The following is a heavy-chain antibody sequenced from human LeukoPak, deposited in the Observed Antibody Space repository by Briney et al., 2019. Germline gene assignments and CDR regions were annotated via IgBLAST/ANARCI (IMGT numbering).Heavy chain of an antibody. CDR1: GFIFSYYT. V-gene: IGHV3-21*01. CDR3: ARGNGDYAVGGY. J-gene: IGHJ4*02. Sequence: GGSLRLSCVASGFIFSYYTMNWVRQAPGKGLEWVASIRGTGSHIHYADSVKGRFTISRDNAKSSLYLQMNSLRAEDTALYYCARGNGDYAVGGYWGQGTLVSVSS. CDR2: IRGTGSHI. D-gene: IGHD4-17*01.